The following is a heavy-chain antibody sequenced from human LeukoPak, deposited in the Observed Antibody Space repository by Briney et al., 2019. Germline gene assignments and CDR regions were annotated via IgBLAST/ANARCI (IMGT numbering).Heavy chain of an antibody. CDR2: IYYSGST. V-gene: IGHV4-31*03. J-gene: IGHJ4*02. Sequence: SETLSLTCTVSGGPICSGGYYWSWIRQHPGKGLEWLGDIYYSGSTYYNPSLKSRVTISVDTSKNQFSLKLSSVTAADTAVYYCARTDTARGEYYFDYWGQGTLVTVSS. D-gene: IGHD5-18*01. CDR3: ARTDTARGEYYFDY. CDR1: GGPICSGGYY.